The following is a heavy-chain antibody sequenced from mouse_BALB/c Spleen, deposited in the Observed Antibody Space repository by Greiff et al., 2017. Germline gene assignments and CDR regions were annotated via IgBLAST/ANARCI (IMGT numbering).Heavy chain of an antibody. D-gene: IGHD2-4*01. J-gene: IGHJ2*01. CDR2: IRNKANGYTT. Sequence: DVKLVESGGGLVQPGGSLRLSCATSGFTFTDYYMSWVRQPPGKALEWLGFIRNKANGYTTEYSASVKGRFTISRDNSQSILYLQMNTLRAEDSATYYCARGGGDYGRKGFDYWGQGTTLTVSS. CDR1: GFTFTDYY. CDR3: ARGGGDYGRKGFDY. V-gene: IGHV7-3*02.